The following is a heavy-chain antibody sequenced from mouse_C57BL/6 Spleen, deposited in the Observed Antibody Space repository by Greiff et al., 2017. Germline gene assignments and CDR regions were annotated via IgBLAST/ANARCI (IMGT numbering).Heavy chain of an antibody. J-gene: IGHJ3*01. CDR3: TTGRYYGSSGAD. CDR1: GFNIKDDY. Sequence: EVQLQQSGAELVRPGASVKLSCTASGFNIKDDYMHWVKQRPEQGLEWIGWIDPENGDTEYASKFQGKATITADTSSNTAYLQLSSLTSEDTAVYYCTTGRYYGSSGADWGQGTLVTVSA. CDR2: IDPENGDT. D-gene: IGHD1-1*01. V-gene: IGHV14-4*01.